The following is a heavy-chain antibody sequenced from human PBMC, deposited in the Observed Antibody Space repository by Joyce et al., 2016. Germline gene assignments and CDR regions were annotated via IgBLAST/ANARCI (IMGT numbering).Heavy chain of an antibody. V-gene: IGHV3-72*01. Sequence: EVQLVESGGGLVQPGGSLRLSCEASGFTFNDHYMDWVRQAQGKGLEWGGRSRNRANSYSTQSAASVKGRFTISRDASKNSLYLEMNSLKIEDTAVYYCASSPGGKYYFYAMDVWGQGTTVIVSS. CDR3: ASSPGGKYYFYAMDV. J-gene: IGHJ6*02. CDR1: GFTFNDHY. CDR2: SRNRANSYST.